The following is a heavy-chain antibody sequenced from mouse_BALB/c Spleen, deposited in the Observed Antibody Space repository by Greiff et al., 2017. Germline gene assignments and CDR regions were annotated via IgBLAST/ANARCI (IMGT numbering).Heavy chain of an antibody. D-gene: IGHD4-1*01. V-gene: IGHV2-9*02. CDR1: GFSLTSYG. Sequence: QVQLKESGPGLVAPSQSLSITCTVSGFSLTSYGVHWVRQPPGKGLEWLGVIWAGGSTNYNSALMSRLSISKDNSKSQVFLKMNSLQTDDTAMYYCARDTGDFAYWGQGTLVTVSA. CDR2: IWAGGST. J-gene: IGHJ3*01. CDR3: ARDTGDFAY.